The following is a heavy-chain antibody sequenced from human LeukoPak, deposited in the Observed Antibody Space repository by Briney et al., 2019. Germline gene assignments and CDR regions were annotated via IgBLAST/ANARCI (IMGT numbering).Heavy chain of an antibody. D-gene: IGHD2-15*01. V-gene: IGHV3-23*01. J-gene: IGHJ4*02. CDR1: GITLSNSA. Sequence: GGSLRLSCAASGITLSNSAMSWVRQAPGKGLQWVSAISRSGDRTFYADSVKGRFTISRDSTIDTLVLQMNSLRAEDTAVYFCAKELRPNDYWGQGTLVTVSS. CDR3: AKELRPNDY. CDR2: ISRSGDRT.